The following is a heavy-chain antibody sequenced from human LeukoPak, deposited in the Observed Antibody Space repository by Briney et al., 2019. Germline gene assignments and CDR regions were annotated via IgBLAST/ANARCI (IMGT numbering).Heavy chain of an antibody. V-gene: IGHV1-46*01. CDR1: GFTFTNYY. Sequence: ASVKVSCKASGFTFTNYYMHWVRQAPGQGLEWMGLINPSGSNTNYAQKFRGRVTMTRDTSATTVYMELSSLRSEDTAVYYCARRVDYFDYWGQGTLVTVSS. J-gene: IGHJ4*02. CDR2: INPSGSNT. CDR3: ARRVDYFDY.